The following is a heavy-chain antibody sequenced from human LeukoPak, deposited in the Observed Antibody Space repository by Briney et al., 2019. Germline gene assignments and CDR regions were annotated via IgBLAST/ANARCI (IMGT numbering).Heavy chain of an antibody. CDR2: IIPIFGTA. Sequence: ASVKVSCKASGGTFSSYAISWVRQAPGQGLEWMGGIIPIFGTANYAQKFQGRVTITADESTSTAYMELSSLRSEDTAVYYCAREEGADCSSTSCPDWFDPWGQGTLVTVSS. CDR3: AREEGADCSSTSCPDWFDP. D-gene: IGHD2-2*01. CDR1: GGTFSSYA. J-gene: IGHJ5*02. V-gene: IGHV1-69*13.